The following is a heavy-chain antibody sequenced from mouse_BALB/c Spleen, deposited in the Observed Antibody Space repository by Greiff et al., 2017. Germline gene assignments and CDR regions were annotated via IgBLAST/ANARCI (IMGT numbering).Heavy chain of an antibody. Sequence: EVQVVESGGGLVQPGGSLRLSCATSGFTFTDYYMSWVRQPPGKALEWLGFIRNKANGYTTEYSASVKGRFTISRDNSQSILYLQMNTLRAEDSATYYCARYDYDGSWFAYWGQGTLVTVSA. J-gene: IGHJ3*01. D-gene: IGHD2-4*01. CDR1: GFTFTDYY. CDR2: IRNKANGYTT. V-gene: IGHV7-3*02. CDR3: ARYDYDGSWFAY.